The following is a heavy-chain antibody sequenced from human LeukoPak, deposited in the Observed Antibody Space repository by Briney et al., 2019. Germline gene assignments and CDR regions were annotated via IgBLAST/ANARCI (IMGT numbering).Heavy chain of an antibody. CDR1: GYTFTGYY. J-gene: IGHJ6*02. V-gene: IGHV1-2*02. D-gene: IGHD6-19*01. CDR3: ARGSSGWYPPTPNYYYYGMDV. Sequence: ASVKVSCKASGYTFTGYYMHWVRQAPGQGLEWMGWINPNIGGTNYAQKFQGRVTMTRDTSISTAYMELSRLRSDDTAVYYCARGSSGWYPPTPNYYYYGMDVWGQGTTVTVSS. CDR2: INPNIGGT.